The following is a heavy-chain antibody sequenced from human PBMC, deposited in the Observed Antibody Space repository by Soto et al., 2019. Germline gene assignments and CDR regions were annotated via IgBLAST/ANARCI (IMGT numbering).Heavy chain of an antibody. J-gene: IGHJ6*02. Sequence: GGSLRLSCAASGFTFSSYAMSWVRQAPGKGLEWVSVISASGDSTYYADSVRGRFTISRDNSKNTLYLQMNSLRAEDTAVYYYAKDRDGAAAGPTKFYGMDVWGQGTTVTVS. V-gene: IGHV3-23*01. CDR3: AKDRDGAAAGPTKFYGMDV. CDR2: ISASGDST. D-gene: IGHD6-13*01. CDR1: GFTFSSYA.